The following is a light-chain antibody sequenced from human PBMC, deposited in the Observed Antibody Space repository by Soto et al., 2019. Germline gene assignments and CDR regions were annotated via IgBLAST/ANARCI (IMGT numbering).Light chain of an antibody. CDR1: QSVSVW. V-gene: IGKV1-5*01. CDR3: QQRSNWSPT. J-gene: IGKJ4*02. CDR2: DAS. Sequence: DIQLTQSPSTLSASVGDRATITCRASQSVSVWLAWYQQKPGKAPRLLIYDASNRATGIPSRFSGSGSETEFTLTISSLEPDDFAVYYCQQRSNWSPTFGGGTKVDIK.